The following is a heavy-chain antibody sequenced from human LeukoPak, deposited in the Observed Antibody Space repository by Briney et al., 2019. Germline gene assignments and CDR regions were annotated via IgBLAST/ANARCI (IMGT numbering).Heavy chain of an antibody. CDR3: ARTRMFGDDAFDI. Sequence: PSETLSLTCTVSGGSISSYYWSWIRQPPGKGLEWTGYIYYSGSTNYNPSLKSRVTISVDTSKNQFSLKLSSVTAADTAVYYCARTRMFGDDAFDIWGQGTMVTVSS. J-gene: IGHJ3*02. D-gene: IGHD3-10*02. V-gene: IGHV4-59*08. CDR1: GGSISSYY. CDR2: IYYSGST.